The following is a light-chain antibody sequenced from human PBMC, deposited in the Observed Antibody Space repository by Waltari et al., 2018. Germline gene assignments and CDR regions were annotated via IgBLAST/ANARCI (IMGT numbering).Light chain of an antibody. CDR3: QQSLSIPFT. V-gene: IGKV1-39*01. CDR2: AAS. CDR1: RRIDTY. Sequence: DFQMTQSPSSLSASVGDRVTITCRASRRIDTYLNWYHQKPGKAPDLLIFAASHLQGGVPSRFSGSGSGTDFTLTINGVQPEDFATYYCQQSLSIPFTFGQGTRLEIK. J-gene: IGKJ5*01.